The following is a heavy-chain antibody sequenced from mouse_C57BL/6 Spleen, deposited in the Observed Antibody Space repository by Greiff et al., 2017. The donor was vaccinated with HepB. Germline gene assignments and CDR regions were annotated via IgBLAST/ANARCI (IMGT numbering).Heavy chain of an antibody. D-gene: IGHD1-1*01. CDR2: TNPTNGRT. CDR1: GYTFTSYW. V-gene: IGHV1S81*02. Sequence: VQLQQSGAELVKAGASVKMSCKASGYTFTSYWMHWVKQRLGQGLEWFAETNPTNGRTYYNEKFKSKATLTVDKSSSTAYMLLSGTTFEDSAVDYCARIQKIVATYFDYWGQGTTLTVSS. J-gene: IGHJ2*01. CDR3: ARIQKIVATYFDY.